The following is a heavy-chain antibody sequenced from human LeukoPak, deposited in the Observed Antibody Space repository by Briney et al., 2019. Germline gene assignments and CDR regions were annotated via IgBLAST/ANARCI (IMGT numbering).Heavy chain of an antibody. CDR3: AKGEGGSSSWYDFYDYGMDV. D-gene: IGHD2-2*01. CDR1: RFTFNNFA. Sequence: PGTSPRLSSADSRFTFNNFAPYSVREALGKGLGCVAVISIDGAKTYSADSGKGRFTISRDNSKKTLYLKMNTVRAEDTAVYYCAKGEGGSSSWYDFYDYGMDVWGKGTTVTVSS. V-gene: IGHV3-30*18. CDR2: ISIDGAKT. J-gene: IGHJ6*04.